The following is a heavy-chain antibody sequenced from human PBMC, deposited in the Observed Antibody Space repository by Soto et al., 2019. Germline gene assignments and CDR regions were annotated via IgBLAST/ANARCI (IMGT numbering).Heavy chain of an antibody. CDR2: IYYRGST. D-gene: IGHD3-9*01. J-gene: IGHJ3*01. CDR1: GGYVSTTHSY. Sequence: SETLSLTCNVSGGYVSTTHSYWAWVRQSPGRGLEWIGSIYYRGSTHSNPPLKSRVTTSLDAAKNQFSLKLTSLTAADTAVYYCARLGMGFGWPRNAFDVWGQGTVVTVS. V-gene: IGHV4-39*01. CDR3: ARLGMGFGWPRNAFDV.